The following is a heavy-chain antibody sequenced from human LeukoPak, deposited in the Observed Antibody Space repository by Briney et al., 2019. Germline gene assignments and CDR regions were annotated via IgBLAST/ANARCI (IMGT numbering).Heavy chain of an antibody. CDR1: GYTFNVYY. V-gene: IGHV1-2*02. Sequence: ASVKVSCKASGYTFNVYYIHWVRQAPGQGLEWMAWINPNSGGTDYADRFQGRVTVTRDTSISTGYMELTRLRSDDTAVYYCARGDYYDSSGYFDYWGQGTLVTVSS. D-gene: IGHD3-22*01. J-gene: IGHJ4*02. CDR2: INPNSGGT. CDR3: ARGDYYDSSGYFDY.